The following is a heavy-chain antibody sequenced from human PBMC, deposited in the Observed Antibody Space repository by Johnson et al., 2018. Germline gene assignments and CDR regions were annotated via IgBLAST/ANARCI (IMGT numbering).Heavy chain of an antibody. Sequence: QVQLVQSGAEVKKPGSSVKVSCKASGGTFSSYAISWVRQAPGQGLEWMGGIIPLFGTANYAQKFQGRDTITADESTSTAYMELSSLRSEDTAVYYCARGIAVAGVAYYFGMDVWGKGTTVTVSS. D-gene: IGHD6-19*01. CDR3: ARGIAVAGVAYYFGMDV. CDR1: GGTFSSYA. V-gene: IGHV1-69*12. J-gene: IGHJ6*04. CDR2: IIPLFGTA.